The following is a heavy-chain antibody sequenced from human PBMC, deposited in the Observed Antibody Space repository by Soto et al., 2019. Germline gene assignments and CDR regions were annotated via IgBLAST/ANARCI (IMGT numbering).Heavy chain of an antibody. CDR3: AKDFLGYSYGPLNY. Sequence: GGSLRLSCAASGFTFSSYGMHWVRQAPGKGLEWVAVISYDGSNKYSADSVKGRFTISRDNSKNTLYLQMNSLRAEDTAVYYCAKDFLGYSYGPLNYWGQGTLVTVSS. D-gene: IGHD5-18*01. CDR1: GFTFSSYG. V-gene: IGHV3-30*18. J-gene: IGHJ4*02. CDR2: ISYDGSNK.